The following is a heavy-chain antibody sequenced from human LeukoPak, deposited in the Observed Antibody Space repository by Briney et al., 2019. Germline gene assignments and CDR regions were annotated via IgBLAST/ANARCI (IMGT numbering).Heavy chain of an antibody. CDR1: GFTFSSYW. V-gene: IGHV3-7*01. J-gene: IGHJ3*02. Sequence: GGSLRLSCAASGFTFSSYWMSWVRQAPGKGLEWVANIKQDGSEKYYVDSVKGRFTISRDNAKNSLYLQMNSLRAEDTAVYYCARGRTVLRGAFDIWGQGTMVTVSS. CDR3: ARGRTVLRGAFDI. D-gene: IGHD4/OR15-4a*01. CDR2: IKQDGSEK.